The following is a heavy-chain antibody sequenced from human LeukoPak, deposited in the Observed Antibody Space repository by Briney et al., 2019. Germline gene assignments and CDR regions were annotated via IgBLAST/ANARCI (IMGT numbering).Heavy chain of an antibody. V-gene: IGHV3-23*01. CDR2: ISGSGGST. Sequence: PGGSLRLSCAASGFTFSSYGMSWVRQAPGKGLEWVSTISGSGGSTYYADSVKGRFTISRDNSKNMLYLQMNSLRAEDTAVYYCARDKGGIGHYFDYWGQGTLVTVSS. D-gene: IGHD3-16*01. J-gene: IGHJ4*02. CDR3: ARDKGGIGHYFDY. CDR1: GFTFSSYG.